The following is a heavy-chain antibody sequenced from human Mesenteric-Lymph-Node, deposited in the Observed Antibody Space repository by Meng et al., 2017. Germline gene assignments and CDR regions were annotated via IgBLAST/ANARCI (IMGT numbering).Heavy chain of an antibody. Sequence: DDGSNEYYADSVKGRFTISRDNSKSTLYLQMNSLRAEDTAVYYCATRNYYDSRGYYYYYFDHWGQGTLVTVSS. CDR3: ATRNYYDSRGYYYYYFDH. V-gene: IGHV3-30*07. D-gene: IGHD3-22*01. J-gene: IGHJ4*02. CDR2: DDGSNE.